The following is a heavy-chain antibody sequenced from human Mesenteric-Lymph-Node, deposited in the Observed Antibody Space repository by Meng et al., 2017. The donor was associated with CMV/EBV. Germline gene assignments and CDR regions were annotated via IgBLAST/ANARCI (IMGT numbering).Heavy chain of an antibody. CDR1: GALSGYY. D-gene: IGHD2-21*02. CDR2: INHSGST. J-gene: IGHJ4*02. Sequence: GALSGYYWSWIRQPPGKGLEWIGEINHSGSTNYNPSLKSRVTISVDTSKNQFSLKLSSVTAADTAVYYCARGPRTFIVVVTATQFDYWGQGTLVTVSS. CDR3: ARGPRTFIVVVTATQFDY. V-gene: IGHV4-34*01.